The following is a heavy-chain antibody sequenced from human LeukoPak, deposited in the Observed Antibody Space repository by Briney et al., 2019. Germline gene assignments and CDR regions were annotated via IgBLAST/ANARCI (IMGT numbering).Heavy chain of an antibody. Sequence: PSETLSLTCTVSGGSISSDRFYWTSVRQPAGKGLEWIGRIKSSNTNYNPSLKSRVSISLDTSTNQFSLKLSSLTAADTAVYYCARVPDWTYVPDYWGQGTLVTVSS. CDR1: GGSISSDRFY. V-gene: IGHV4-61*02. J-gene: IGHJ4*02. D-gene: IGHD3-16*01. CDR3: ARVPDWTYVPDY. CDR2: IKSSNT.